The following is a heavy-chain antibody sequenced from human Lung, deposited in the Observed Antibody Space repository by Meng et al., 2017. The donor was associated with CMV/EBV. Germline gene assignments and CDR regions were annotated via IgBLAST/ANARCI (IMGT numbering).Heavy chain of an antibody. CDR2: MDYRGNT. J-gene: IGHJ4*02. V-gene: IGHV4-30-4*01. Sequence: QLHWPRTELVTPSQTLPLHSSFAVDFISIGEYFSSCIPQPPGKGLEWIGYMDYRGNTFYNPSLKSRVTISVDTSKNQFSPKLSSVTAADTAVYFCARGELLWDYWGQGTLVTVSS. CDR3: ARGELLWDY. CDR1: VDFISIGEYF. D-gene: IGHD2-2*01.